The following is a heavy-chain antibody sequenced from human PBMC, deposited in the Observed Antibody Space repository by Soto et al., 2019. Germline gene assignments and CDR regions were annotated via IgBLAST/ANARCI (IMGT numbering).Heavy chain of an antibody. Sequence: SETLSLTCPVSGGSIGSYYWSWIRQPPGKGLEWIGYIYYSVSTNYNPSLTSRVTISVDTSKNQFSLKRSSVTAADTAVYYCARVSYYYYGMDVWGQGTTVTV. CDR2: IYYSVST. CDR1: GGSIGSYY. V-gene: IGHV4-59*01. CDR3: ARVSYYYYGMDV. J-gene: IGHJ6*02.